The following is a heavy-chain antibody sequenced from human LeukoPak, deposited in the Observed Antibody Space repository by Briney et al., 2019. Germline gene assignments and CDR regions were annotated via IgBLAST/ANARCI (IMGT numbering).Heavy chain of an antibody. CDR3: ARPRYGSGIYTY. CDR1: GGSISSYY. D-gene: IGHD3-10*01. J-gene: IGHJ4*02. Sequence: ASETLSLTCTVSGGSISSYYWSWIRQPPGKGLEWIGESNDSGSTNYNPSLKSRVTISVDTSKNQFSLKLSSVTAADTAVYYCARPRYGSGIYTYWGQGTLVTVSS. CDR2: SNDSGST. V-gene: IGHV4-34*01.